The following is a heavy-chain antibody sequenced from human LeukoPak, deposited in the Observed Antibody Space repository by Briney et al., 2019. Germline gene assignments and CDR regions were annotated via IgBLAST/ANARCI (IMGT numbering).Heavy chain of an antibody. Sequence: GGSLRLSCAASGFTFSSYEMNWVRQAPGKGLEWVSTISTSGGSTYYADSVKGRFTISRDNSKNTLYLQMNSLRAEDTAVYYCAKVRFGVTARYHFDFWGQGTLVTVSS. CDR2: ISTSGGST. V-gene: IGHV3-23*01. CDR3: AKVRFGVTARYHFDF. D-gene: IGHD3-10*01. CDR1: GFTFSSYE. J-gene: IGHJ4*02.